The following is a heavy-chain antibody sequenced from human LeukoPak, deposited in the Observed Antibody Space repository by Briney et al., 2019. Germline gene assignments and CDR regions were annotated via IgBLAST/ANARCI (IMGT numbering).Heavy chain of an antibody. CDR1: GGSFSGYY. CDR2: INHSGST. D-gene: IGHD2-2*01. J-gene: IGHJ6*02. CDR3: ARGPLVVPAASQDYYGMDV. V-gene: IGHV4-34*01. Sequence: SETLSLTCAVYGGSFSGYYWSWIRQPPGKGLEWIGEINHSGSTNYNPSLKSRVTISVGTSKNQFSLKLSSVTAADTAVYYCARGPLVVPAASQDYYGMDVWGQGTTVTVSS.